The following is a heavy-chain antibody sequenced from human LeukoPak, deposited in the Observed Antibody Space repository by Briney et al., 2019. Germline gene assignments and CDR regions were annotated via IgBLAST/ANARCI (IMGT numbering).Heavy chain of an antibody. V-gene: IGHV4-59*01. Sequence: PSETLSLTCSVSDDSISIYYWSWIRQPPGKGLEWIGYVSYRGHTNYNPSLESRVTISLDTSKNQFSVKLNSVTAADTAVYYCARGTRGDYVYHRGNFRRMVYYYYMDVWGKGTTVTVSS. CDR3: ARGTRGDYVYHRGNFRRMVYYYYMDV. CDR2: VSYRGHT. CDR1: DDSISIYY. D-gene: IGHD4-17*01. J-gene: IGHJ6*03.